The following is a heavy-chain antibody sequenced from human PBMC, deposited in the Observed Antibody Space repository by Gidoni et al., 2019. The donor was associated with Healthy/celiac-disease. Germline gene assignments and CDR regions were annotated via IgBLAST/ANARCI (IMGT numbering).Heavy chain of an antibody. V-gene: IGHV3-48*01. Sequence: EVQLVESGGGLVQPGGSLRLSCAASGFTFSSYSMNWVRQAPGKGLEWVSYISSSSSTIYYADSVKGRFTISRDNAKNSLYLQMNSLRAEDTAVYYCTLSGSDAFDIWGQGTMVTVSS. CDR3: TLSGSDAFDI. J-gene: IGHJ3*02. CDR1: GFTFSSYS. D-gene: IGHD3-10*01. CDR2: ISSSSSTI.